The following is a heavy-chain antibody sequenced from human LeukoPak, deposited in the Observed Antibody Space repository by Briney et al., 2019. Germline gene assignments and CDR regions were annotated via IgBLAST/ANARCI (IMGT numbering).Heavy chain of an antibody. J-gene: IGHJ4*02. CDR1: GDTLKNSA. CDR3: ATEPSRSYSFDHLDF. V-gene: IGHV1-69*04. CDR2: TFPMFGIR. D-gene: IGHD5-12*01. Sequence: ASVKDSCEPSGDTLKNSATRWGSHAPGQRLWCMGRTFPMFGIRNYPQTFRGRVNITADKATNTVYMELRSLRAEDTAIYYCATEPSRSYSFDHLDFWGLGTPVTVSS.